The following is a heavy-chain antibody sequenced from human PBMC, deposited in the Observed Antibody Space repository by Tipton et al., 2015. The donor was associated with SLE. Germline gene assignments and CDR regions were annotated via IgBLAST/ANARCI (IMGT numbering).Heavy chain of an antibody. CDR1: GGSISSYY. Sequence: LRLSCTVSGGSISSYYWSWIRQPAGKGLEWIGRIYTSGSTNYNPSLKSRVTMSVDTSKNQFSLKLSSVTAADTAVYYCATTSVSRYFDYWGQGTLVTVSS. CDR2: IYTSGST. V-gene: IGHV4-4*07. D-gene: IGHD1-14*01. CDR3: ATTSVSRYFDY. J-gene: IGHJ4*02.